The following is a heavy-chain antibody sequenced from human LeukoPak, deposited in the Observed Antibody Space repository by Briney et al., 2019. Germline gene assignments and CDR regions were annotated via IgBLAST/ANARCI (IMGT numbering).Heavy chain of an antibody. Sequence: PGGSLRLSCVVSGFTFSDYSMSWVRQAPGKGLKWVSSISGSGASTFYADSVKGRFTISRDNSKDTLYLQMNSLRVDDTAVYYCLTGPQTHGIRAFYFDYWGQGTLVTVSS. D-gene: IGHD2-8*02. J-gene: IGHJ4*02. CDR2: ISGSGAST. V-gene: IGHV3-23*01. CDR1: GFTFSDYS. CDR3: LTGPQTHGIRAFYFDY.